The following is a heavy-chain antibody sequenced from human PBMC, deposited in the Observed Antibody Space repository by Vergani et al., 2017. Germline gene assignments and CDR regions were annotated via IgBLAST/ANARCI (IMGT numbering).Heavy chain of an antibody. CDR1: GYSFTSYW. D-gene: IGHD5-24*01. CDR3: ARYGRDDYNNDFDY. J-gene: IGHJ4*02. CDR2: INHSDSYT. Sequence: EVQLVQSGAVVKTPGASLRISCKGSGYSFTSYWIRWLRQMPGKGLVWMGRINHSDSYTNYSPSSQVHVTIAADKSIRTAYLQWSSLKASDTAMYYCARYGRDDYNNDFDYWGQGTLVTVSS. V-gene: IGHV5-10-1*03.